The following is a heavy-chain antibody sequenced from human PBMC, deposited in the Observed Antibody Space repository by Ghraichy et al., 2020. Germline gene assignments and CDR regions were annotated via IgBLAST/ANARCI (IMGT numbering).Heavy chain of an antibody. CDR2: IIPIFGTA. Sequence: SVKVSCKASGGTFSSYAISWVRQAPGQGLEWMGGIIPIFGTANYAQKFQGRVTITADESTSTAYMELSSLRSEDTAVYYCARTYYYDSSGSSTFDYWGQGTLVTVSS. CDR3: ARTYYYDSSGSSTFDY. D-gene: IGHD3-22*01. CDR1: GGTFSSYA. V-gene: IGHV1-69*13. J-gene: IGHJ4*02.